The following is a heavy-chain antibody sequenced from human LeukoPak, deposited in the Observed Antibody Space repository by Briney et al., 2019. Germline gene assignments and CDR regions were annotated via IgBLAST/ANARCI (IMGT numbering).Heavy chain of an antibody. Sequence: SETLSLTCTVSGYSISSGYYWSWIRQPPGKGLEWIGYIYYSGSTNYNPSLKSRVTISVDTSKNRFSLKLSSVAAADTAVYYCARGYYDTSGYWLSFFDFWGQGTLVTVSS. V-gene: IGHV4-61*01. J-gene: IGHJ4*02. CDR2: IYYSGST. CDR1: GYSISSGYY. CDR3: ARGYYDTSGYWLSFFDF. D-gene: IGHD3-22*01.